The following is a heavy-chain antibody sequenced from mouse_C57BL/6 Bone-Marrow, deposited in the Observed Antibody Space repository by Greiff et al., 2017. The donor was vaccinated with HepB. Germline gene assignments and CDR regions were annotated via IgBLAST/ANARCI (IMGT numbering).Heavy chain of an antibody. CDR2: IYPRSGNT. V-gene: IGHV1-81*01. CDR3: ARDYYYCSSYVWFAY. Sequence: VQLQQSGAELARPGASVTLSCKASGYTFTSYGISWVKQRTGQGLEWIGEIYPRSGNTYYNEKFKGKATLTADKSSSTAYMELRSLTSEDSAVYFCARDYYYCSSYVWFAYWGQGTLVTVSA. D-gene: IGHD1-1*01. J-gene: IGHJ3*01. CDR1: GYTFTSYG.